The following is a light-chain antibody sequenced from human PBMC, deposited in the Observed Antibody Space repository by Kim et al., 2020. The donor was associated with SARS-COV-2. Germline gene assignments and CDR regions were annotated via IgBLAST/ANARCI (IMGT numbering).Light chain of an antibody. CDR3: QQYNNWPVT. V-gene: IGKV3-15*01. CDR2: GAS. Sequence: EIVMTQSPVTLSVSPGESATLSCRASQSVTRNLAWYQQKPGQAPRLLIYGASTRATRIPARFSGSGSGTEFTLTISSLQSEDFAVYYCQQYNNWPVTFGQGTKVDSK. J-gene: IGKJ1*01. CDR1: QSVTRN.